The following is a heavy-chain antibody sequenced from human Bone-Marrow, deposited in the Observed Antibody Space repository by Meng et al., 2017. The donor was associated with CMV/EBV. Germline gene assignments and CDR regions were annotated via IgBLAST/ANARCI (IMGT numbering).Heavy chain of an antibody. D-gene: IGHD2-15*01. V-gene: IGHV1-46*01. CDR3: ARGTNIVVVAATHWFDP. CDR2: INPSGGST. Sequence: YNLTSYYIPWLRQAPGQGLEWLGIINPSGGSTSYAQTFQGRVTMTRDTSTSTVYMELSSLRSEDTAVYYCARGTNIVVVAATHWFDPWGQGTLVTVSS. J-gene: IGHJ5*02. CDR1: YNLTSYY.